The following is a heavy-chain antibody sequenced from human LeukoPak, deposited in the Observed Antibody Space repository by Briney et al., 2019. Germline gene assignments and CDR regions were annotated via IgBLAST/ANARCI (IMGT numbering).Heavy chain of an antibody. J-gene: IGHJ4*02. CDR3: ARGNYLDY. CDR1: GGSITSHY. Sequence: SETLSLTCNVSGGSITSHYWSWIRQPPGKGLEWIGYIYYSGSTNYNPSLKSRVTISVDTSKNQFSLKLSSVTAADTAVYYCARGNYLDYWGQGTLVTVSS. CDR2: IYYSGST. V-gene: IGHV4-59*11.